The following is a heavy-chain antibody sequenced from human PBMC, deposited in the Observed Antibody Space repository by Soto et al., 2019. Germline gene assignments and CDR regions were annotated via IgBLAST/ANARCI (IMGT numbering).Heavy chain of an antibody. Sequence: SLRFPWNPAGYIFIDYCSPCMRQMPGKGLECMGIFHPFDSDTRYSPSFQGQVTISADKSTTTAYLQWSSLKASDTGIYYCAKRGYSDYYDYWGQATLVTVSS. V-gene: IGHV5-51*01. CDR3: AKRGYSDYYDY. CDR1: GYIFIDYC. J-gene: IGHJ4*02. D-gene: IGHD5-12*01. CDR2: FHPFDSDT.